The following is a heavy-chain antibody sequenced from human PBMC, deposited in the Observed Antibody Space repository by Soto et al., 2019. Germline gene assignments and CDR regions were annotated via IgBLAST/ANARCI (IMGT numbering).Heavy chain of an antibody. CDR3: ARLEGAYYYYYMDV. CDR1: GGSISSSSYY. J-gene: IGHJ6*03. Sequence: QLQLQESGPGLLKPSETLSLTCTVSGGSISSSSYYWGWIRQPPGKGLEWIGSIYYSGSTYYTPSLKSRVTISVDTSKNQFSLKLSSVTAADTAVYYCARLEGAYYYYYMDVWGKGTTVTVSS. V-gene: IGHV4-39*01. CDR2: IYYSGST.